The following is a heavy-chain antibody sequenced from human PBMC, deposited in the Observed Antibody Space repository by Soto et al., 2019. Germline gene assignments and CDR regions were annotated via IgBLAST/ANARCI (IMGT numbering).Heavy chain of an antibody. CDR2: ISSNGIST. Sequence: GESLKISCSASGFALSSYAMHWVRQAPGKGLEYVSSISSNGISTYYADSVKGRFTISRDNSQNTLYIQMNSLRPDDTALYYCVKDEGFCTGGNCYSVARGGFDLWGQGTMVTVSS. V-gene: IGHV3-64D*06. J-gene: IGHJ3*01. CDR1: GFALSSYA. CDR3: VKDEGFCTGGNCYSVARGGFDL. D-gene: IGHD2-15*01.